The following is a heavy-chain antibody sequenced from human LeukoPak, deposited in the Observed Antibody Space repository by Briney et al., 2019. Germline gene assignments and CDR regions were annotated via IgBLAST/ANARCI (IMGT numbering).Heavy chain of an antibody. D-gene: IGHD4-23*01. CDR1: GFTFSSYS. Sequence: GGSLRLSCAASGFTFSSYSMNWVRQAPGKGLEWVSSISSSSSYIYYADSVKGRFTISRDNAKNSLYLQMNSLRAEDTTVYYCARDISIYGGISNNWFDPWGQGTLVTVSS. CDR2: ISSSSSYI. CDR3: ARDISIYGGISNNWFDP. V-gene: IGHV3-21*01. J-gene: IGHJ5*02.